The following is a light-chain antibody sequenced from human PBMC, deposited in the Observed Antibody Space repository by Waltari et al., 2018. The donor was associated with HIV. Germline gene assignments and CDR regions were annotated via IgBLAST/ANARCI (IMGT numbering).Light chain of an antibody. CDR1: SSNIGAGYA. Sequence: HSLLTQPPSVSGAPGQRVTISCPGSSSNIGAGYAVHWYQKYPGTAPKLLIFQNINRPSGVPDRFSGSKSVTSASLVITGLQAEDEADYYCQSYDRRLMWVFGGGTSLTV. CDR3: QSYDRRLMWV. J-gene: IGLJ2*01. CDR2: QNI. V-gene: IGLV1-40*01.